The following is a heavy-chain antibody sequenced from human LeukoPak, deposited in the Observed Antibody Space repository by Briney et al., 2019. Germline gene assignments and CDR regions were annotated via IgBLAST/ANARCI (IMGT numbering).Heavy chain of an antibody. D-gene: IGHD3-10*01. CDR2: ISGSGGST. Sequence: GGSLRLSCAASGFTFSSYAMTWVRQAPGKGLEWVSVISGSGGSTYYADSVKGRFTISRDNSKNTLYLQMHSLRAEDTAVYYCAKISNEDGSERYYFPFDYWGQGTLVTVSS. J-gene: IGHJ4*02. CDR1: GFTFSSYA. CDR3: AKISNEDGSERYYFPFDY. V-gene: IGHV3-23*01.